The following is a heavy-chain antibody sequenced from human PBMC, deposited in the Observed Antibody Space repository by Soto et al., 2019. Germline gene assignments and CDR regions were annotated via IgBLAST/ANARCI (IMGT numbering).Heavy chain of an antibody. CDR2: ISGYNGNT. CDR3: ARQNYYSGMDV. V-gene: IGHV1-18*01. J-gene: IGHJ6*02. Sequence: VPLVQSGAEVKKPGASVKVSCKASGYTFTSYFITWVRQAPGQGLEWMGWISGYNGNTNYAQMLQGRVTMTTDTSTATAYMEMRSLGSDDTAVYYCARQNYYSGMDVWGQGTTVTVSS. CDR1: GYTFTSYF.